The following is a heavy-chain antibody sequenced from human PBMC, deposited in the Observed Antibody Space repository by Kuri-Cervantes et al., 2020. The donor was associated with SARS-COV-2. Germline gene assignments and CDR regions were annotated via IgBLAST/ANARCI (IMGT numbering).Heavy chain of an antibody. D-gene: IGHD2-2*01. Sequence: GESLKISCAASGFTFSSYSMNWVRQAPGKGLEWVSYISSSSSTIYYADSVKGRFTISRDNAKNSLYLQMNSLRDEDTAVYYCARGYCSSTSCPPYYYYGMDVWGRGTTVTVSS. CDR1: GFTFSSYS. CDR2: ISSSSSTI. V-gene: IGHV3-48*02. J-gene: IGHJ6*02. CDR3: ARGYCSSTSCPPYYYYGMDV.